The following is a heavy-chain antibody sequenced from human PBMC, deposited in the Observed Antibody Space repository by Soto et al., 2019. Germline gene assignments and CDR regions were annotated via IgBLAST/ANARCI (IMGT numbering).Heavy chain of an antibody. V-gene: IGHV3-53*01. Sequence: EVQLVESGGGLIQPGGSLKLSCAASGFTVGNNYMSWVRQAPGKGLEWVSLIYSTGTTKYADSVKGRFTVSRDNAKNTLYLQMNSLRAEDTAVYYCAKVGRGSGSHYNSFGYWGQGTLVTVSS. CDR3: AKVGRGSGSHYNSFGY. CDR1: GFTVGNNY. CDR2: IYSTGTT. D-gene: IGHD3-10*01. J-gene: IGHJ4*02.